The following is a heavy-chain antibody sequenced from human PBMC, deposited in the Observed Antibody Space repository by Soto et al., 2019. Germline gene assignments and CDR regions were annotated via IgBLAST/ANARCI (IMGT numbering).Heavy chain of an antibody. CDR2: IYYSGTT. J-gene: IGHJ5*02. Sequence: QVHLQESGPGLVKPSQTLSLTCTVSGGSISNGNFYWNWIRQPPGKALEWIGFIYYSGTTYYNPSLKSRLAMSIDMSKNQFSLKLTSVTAADTAVYYCASLRCPSTPCERWFDPWGQGTLVTVSS. V-gene: IGHV4-30-4*01. CDR1: GGSISNGNFY. D-gene: IGHD3-16*02. CDR3: ASLRCPSTPCERWFDP.